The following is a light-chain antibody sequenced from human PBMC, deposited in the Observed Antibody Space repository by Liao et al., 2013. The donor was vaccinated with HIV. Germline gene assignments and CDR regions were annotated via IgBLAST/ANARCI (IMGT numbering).Light chain of an antibody. CDR1: NIGSKS. Sequence: SFVLAQPPSVSVAPGETAEITCEKDNIGSKSVHWYQQKPGQAPVMVISYDTDRPSGIPARYSGSNSGNTATLTISRVEAGDEADYYCQVWDSGGYVFGTGTKVTVL. CDR2: YDT. CDR3: QVWDSGGYV. J-gene: IGLJ1*01. V-gene: IGLV3-21*01.